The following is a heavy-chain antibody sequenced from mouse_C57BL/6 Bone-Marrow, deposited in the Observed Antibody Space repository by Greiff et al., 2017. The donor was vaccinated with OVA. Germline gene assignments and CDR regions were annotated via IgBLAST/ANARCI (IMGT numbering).Heavy chain of an antibody. CDR3: ASPYYYGIAY. CDR2: INPSTGGT. CDR1: GYSFTGYY. Sequence: EVMLVESGPELVKPGASVKISCKASGYSFTGYYMNWVKQSPEKSLEWIGEINPSTGGTTYNQKFKAKATLTVDKSSSTAYMQLKSLTSEDSAVYYCASPYYYGIAYWGQGTLVTVSA. J-gene: IGHJ3*01. D-gene: IGHD1-1*01. V-gene: IGHV1-42*01.